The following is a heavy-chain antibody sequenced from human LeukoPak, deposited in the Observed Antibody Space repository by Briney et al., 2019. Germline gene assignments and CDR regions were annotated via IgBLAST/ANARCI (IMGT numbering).Heavy chain of an antibody. Sequence: PGGSLRLSCAASGFIFSSHWMHWVRQAPGKGLEWVSYISDSSSYIYYADSVKGRFTISRDNAKNSLYLQMNSLRAEDTAVYYCARVPRSGNHFDYWGQGTLVTVSS. V-gene: IGHV3-21*01. CDR3: ARVPRSGNHFDY. CDR1: GFIFSSHW. J-gene: IGHJ4*02. CDR2: ISDSSSYI. D-gene: IGHD1-26*01.